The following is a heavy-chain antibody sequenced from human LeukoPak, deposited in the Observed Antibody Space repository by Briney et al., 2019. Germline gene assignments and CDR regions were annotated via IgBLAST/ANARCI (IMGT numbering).Heavy chain of an antibody. D-gene: IGHD3-3*01. CDR2: INHSGST. J-gene: IGHJ6*03. CDR1: GGSFSGYY. V-gene: IGHV4-34*01. Sequence: PSETLSLTCAVYGGSFSGYYWSWIRQPPGKGLEWIGEINHSGSTNYNPSLKSRVTISVDTSKNQFSLKLSSVTAADTAVYYCARRNYDFWSGYYPTSYYYYYMDVWGKGTTVTVSS. CDR3: ARRNYDFWSGYYPTSYYYYYMDV.